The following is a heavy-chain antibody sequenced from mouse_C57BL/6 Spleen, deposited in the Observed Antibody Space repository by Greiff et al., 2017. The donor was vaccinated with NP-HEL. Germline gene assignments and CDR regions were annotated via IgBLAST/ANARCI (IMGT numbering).Heavy chain of an antibody. J-gene: IGHJ1*03. CDR1: GYTFTSYW. Sequence: VQLQQSGAELAKPGASVKLSCKASGYTFTSYWMHWVKQRPGQGLEWIGYINPSSGYTKYNQKFKDKATLTADKSSSTAYMQLSSLPYEDSAVYYCARPRRVGDWYRCVWHTETAVTVST. CDR2: INPSSGYT. D-gene: IGHD1-1*01. V-gene: IGHV1-7*01. CDR3: ARPRRVGDWYRCV.